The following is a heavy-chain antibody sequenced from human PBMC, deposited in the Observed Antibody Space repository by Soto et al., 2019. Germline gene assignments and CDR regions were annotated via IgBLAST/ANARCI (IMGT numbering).Heavy chain of an antibody. V-gene: IGHV1-69*12. J-gene: IGHJ6*02. Sequence: QVQLVQSGAEVKKPGSSVKVSCKASGGTFSSYAISWVRQAPGQGLEWMGGIIPIFGTANYAQKFQGRVTITADESTRTAYMELSSLRSEDTAVYYCARGGLRVLGPHYGMDVWGQGTTVTVSS. D-gene: IGHD3-3*02. CDR1: GGTFSSYA. CDR3: ARGGLRVLGPHYGMDV. CDR2: IIPIFGTA.